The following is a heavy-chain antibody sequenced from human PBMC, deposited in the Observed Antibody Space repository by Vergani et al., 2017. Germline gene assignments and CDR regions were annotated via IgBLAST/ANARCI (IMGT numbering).Heavy chain of an antibody. V-gene: IGHV3-49*03. CDR1: GFTFGYYA. D-gene: IGHD3-10*01. Sequence: EVQLVESGGDLVQPGRSLRLSCTASGFTFGYYAMDWFRQAPGQGLEWVGGTRSKAYGQATIYAASVKGRFTISRDDSKSIAYLQMNNLQTEDTAMYYCVRDQVTMLRGSDALDIWGQGTMVTVSS. CDR2: TRSKAYGQAT. CDR3: VRDQVTMLRGSDALDI. J-gene: IGHJ3*02.